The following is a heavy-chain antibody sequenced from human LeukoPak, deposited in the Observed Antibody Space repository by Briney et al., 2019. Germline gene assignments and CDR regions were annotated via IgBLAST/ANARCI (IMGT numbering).Heavy chain of an antibody. CDR2: ISSSSSYI. V-gene: IGHV3-21*01. CDR1: GFTVSSNF. CDR3: ARDPLVVAATWEFDY. D-gene: IGHD2-15*01. Sequence: PGGSLRLSCAASGFTVSSNFMSWVRQAPGKGLEWVSSISSSSSYIYYADSVKGRFTISRDNAKNSLYLQMNSLRAEDTAVYYCARDPLVVAATWEFDYWGQGTLVTVSS. J-gene: IGHJ4*02.